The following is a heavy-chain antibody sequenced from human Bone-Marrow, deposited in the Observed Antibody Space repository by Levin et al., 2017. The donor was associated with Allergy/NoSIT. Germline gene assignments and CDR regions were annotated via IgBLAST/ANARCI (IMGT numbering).Heavy chain of an antibody. V-gene: IGHV3-23*01. J-gene: IGHJ4*02. Sequence: LGESLKISCAASGFIFSNYAMNWVRQAPGKGLEWVSQISGSGGNTHYADSVKGRFTFSRDNSKNTLYLQMNSLRAEDTAVYYCAAYDTSAYHSPFDYWGQGTLVTVSS. CDR2: ISGSGGNT. CDR1: GFIFSNYA. CDR3: AAYDTSAYHSPFDY. D-gene: IGHD3-22*01.